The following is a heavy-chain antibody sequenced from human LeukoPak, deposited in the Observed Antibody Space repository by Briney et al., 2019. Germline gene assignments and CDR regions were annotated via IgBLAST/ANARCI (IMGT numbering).Heavy chain of an antibody. J-gene: IGHJ4*02. CDR1: GGTFSSYA. Sequence: SVKVSCKASGGTFSSYAISWVRQAPGQGLEWMGRIIPIFGIANYAQKFQGRVTITTDESTSTAYMELSSLRSEDTAVYYCAIYYYGSGSYVDYWGQGTLVTVSS. D-gene: IGHD3-10*01. CDR3: AIYYYGSGSYVDY. CDR2: IIPIFGIA. V-gene: IGHV1-69*05.